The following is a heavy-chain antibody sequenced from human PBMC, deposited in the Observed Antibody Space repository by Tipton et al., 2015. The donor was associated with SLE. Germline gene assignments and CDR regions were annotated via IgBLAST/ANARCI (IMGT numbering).Heavy chain of an antibody. D-gene: IGHD2-15*01. CDR3: ARETPRIIAAVFDL. Sequence: SLRLSCTASGFTVGSNFMSWVRQAPGKGPEWVSVIYTDGGTYYAASVKGRFTVSRDISKNLLFLHMSGLRADDTAVYYCARETPRIIAAVFDLWGQGTLVTVSS. V-gene: IGHV3-66*01. CDR1: GFTVGSNF. CDR2: IYTDGGT. J-gene: IGHJ4*02.